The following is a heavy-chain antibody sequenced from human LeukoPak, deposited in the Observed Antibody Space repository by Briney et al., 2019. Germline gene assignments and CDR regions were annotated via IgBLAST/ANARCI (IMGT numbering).Heavy chain of an antibody. J-gene: IGHJ6*02. V-gene: IGHV3-30-3*01. Sequence: GRSLRLSCAASGFTFSSYAMHWVRQAPGKGLEWVAVISYDGSIKYYAHSVKGRFTISRDNSKNTLYLQMNSLRAEDTAVYYCARVRGITIFGVVISYYYYGTDVWGQGTTVTVSS. CDR2: ISYDGSIK. CDR1: GFTFSSYA. CDR3: ARVRGITIFGVVISYYYYGTDV. D-gene: IGHD3-3*01.